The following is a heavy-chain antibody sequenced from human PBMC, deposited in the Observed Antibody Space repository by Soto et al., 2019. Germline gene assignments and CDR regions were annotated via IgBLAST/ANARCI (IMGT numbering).Heavy chain of an antibody. Sequence: QVQLVESGGGVVQPGRSLRLSCAASGFTFSSYGMHWVRQAPGKGLEWVAVIWYDGSNKYYADSVKGRFTISRDNSKNTLYLQMNSMRAEDTAVYYCARAQHSGWYRGHFDYWGQGTLVTVSS. D-gene: IGHD6-19*01. CDR3: ARAQHSGWYRGHFDY. CDR2: IWYDGSNK. J-gene: IGHJ4*02. CDR1: GFTFSSYG. V-gene: IGHV3-33*01.